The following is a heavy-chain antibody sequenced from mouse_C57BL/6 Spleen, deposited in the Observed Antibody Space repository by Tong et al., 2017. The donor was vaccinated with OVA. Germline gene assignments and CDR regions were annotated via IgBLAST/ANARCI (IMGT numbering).Heavy chain of an antibody. V-gene: IGHV5-17*01. J-gene: IGHJ1*03. CDR3: AKGYFDV. CDR1: GFTFSDYG. CDR2: ISDGGSYT. Sequence: EVQLQESGGGLVKPGGSLKLSCAASGFTFSDYGMHWVRQAPEKGLEWVATISDGGSYTYYPDNVKGRFTISRDNAKNTLFLQMTSLRSEDTAMYYCAKGYFDVWGTGTKVTV.